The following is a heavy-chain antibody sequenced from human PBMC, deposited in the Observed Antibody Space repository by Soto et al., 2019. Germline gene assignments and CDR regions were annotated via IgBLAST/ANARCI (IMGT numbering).Heavy chain of an antibody. Sequence: PGGSLRLSCTVSGFTVSSNYMNWVRQAPGKGLEWVSFIYSGGNTYYADSVKGRFTISRDNSKNMLYLQMNSLRVEDTAVYYCAREVRVRGFAFESWGKGTMVTVSS. CDR1: GFTVSSNY. CDR2: IYSGGNT. D-gene: IGHD3-3*01. CDR3: AREVRVRGFAFES. J-gene: IGHJ3*02. V-gene: IGHV3-66*01.